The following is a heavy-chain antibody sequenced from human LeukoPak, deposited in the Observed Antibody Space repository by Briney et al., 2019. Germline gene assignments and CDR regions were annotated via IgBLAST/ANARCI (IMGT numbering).Heavy chain of an antibody. CDR1: GDSVSSNSAA. CDR3: GKDYGYGLDCWDF. V-gene: IGHV6-1*01. D-gene: IGHD2-21*01. CDR2: TYYRSKWYN. Sequence: SQTLSLTCAISGDSVSSNSAAWNWIRQSPSRGLEWLGRTYYRSKWYNDYAVSVKSRITIKPDTSKNPFSLQLNSVTPRDTGVYYRGKDYGYGLDCWDFWGQGTMGPVSS. J-gene: IGHJ3*01.